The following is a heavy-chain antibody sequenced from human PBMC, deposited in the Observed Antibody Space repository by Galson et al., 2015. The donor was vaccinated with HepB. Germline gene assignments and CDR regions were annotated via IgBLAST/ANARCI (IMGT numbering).Heavy chain of an antibody. Sequence: SVKVSCKASGYTFTSYAMHWVRQAPGQRLEWMGWINAGNGNTKYSQKFQGRVTITRDTSASTAYMELSSLRSEDTAVYYCAREDMIFGVEAPYGMDVWGQGTTVTVSS. V-gene: IGHV1-3*01. D-gene: IGHD3-3*01. CDR1: GYTFTSYA. CDR2: INAGNGNT. J-gene: IGHJ6*02. CDR3: AREDMIFGVEAPYGMDV.